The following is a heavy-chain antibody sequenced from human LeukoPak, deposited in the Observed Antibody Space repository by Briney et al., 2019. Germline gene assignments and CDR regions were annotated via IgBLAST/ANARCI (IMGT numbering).Heavy chain of an antibody. Sequence: GGSLRLSCAASGFTFSSYSMNWVCQAPGKGLEWVSSISSSSSYIYYADSVKGRFTISRDNAKNSLYLQMNSLRAEDTAVYYCARDYGGVGDYFDYWGQGTLVTVSS. D-gene: IGHD3-3*01. CDR2: ISSSSSYI. V-gene: IGHV3-21*01. J-gene: IGHJ4*02. CDR1: GFTFSSYS. CDR3: ARDYGGVGDYFDY.